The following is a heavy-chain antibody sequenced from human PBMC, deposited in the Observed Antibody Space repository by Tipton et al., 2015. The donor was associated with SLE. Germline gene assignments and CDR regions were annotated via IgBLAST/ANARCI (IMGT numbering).Heavy chain of an antibody. J-gene: IGHJ4*02. CDR1: GGSFSGYS. CDR3: ARDSPTVAGTFDS. D-gene: IGHD6-19*01. V-gene: IGHV4-34*01. Sequence: TLSLTCAVYGGSFSGYSWSWIRQPPGKGLEWIGEINHRGSTDYIPSLKSRVTISVDTSKNQFSLKLTSVTAADTAVYYCARDSPTVAGTFDSWGQGTLVIVSA. CDR2: INHRGST.